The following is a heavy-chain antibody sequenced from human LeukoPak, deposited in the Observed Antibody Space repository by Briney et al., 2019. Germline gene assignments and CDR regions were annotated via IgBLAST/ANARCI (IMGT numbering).Heavy chain of an antibody. V-gene: IGHV3-48*03. CDR1: GFTFSNYE. CDR2: ISSSGSTI. J-gene: IGHJ6*04. CDR3: AELGITMIGGV. Sequence: GGSLRLSCAASGFTFSNYEMNWLRQAPGKGLEWVSYISSSGSTIYYAVSVRGRITISRDKATNSLYLQMNSLRAEDTAVYYCAELGITMIGGVCGKGTTVTISS. D-gene: IGHD3-10*02.